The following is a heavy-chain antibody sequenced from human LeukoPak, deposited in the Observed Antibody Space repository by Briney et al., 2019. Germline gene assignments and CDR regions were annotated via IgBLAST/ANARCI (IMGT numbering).Heavy chain of an antibody. CDR1: GFTFSIYG. V-gene: IGHV3-30*02. CDR2: LRYDGSDK. J-gene: IGHJ4*02. Sequence: PGGSLRLSCAASGFTFSIYGMYWVRQAPGKGLEWVASLRYDGSDKYYADSVKGRFTISRDNSKNTLYLQMNSLRAEDTAVYYCARDSSSWYSVYYFDYWGQGTLVTVSS. CDR3: ARDSSSWYSVYYFDY. D-gene: IGHD6-13*01.